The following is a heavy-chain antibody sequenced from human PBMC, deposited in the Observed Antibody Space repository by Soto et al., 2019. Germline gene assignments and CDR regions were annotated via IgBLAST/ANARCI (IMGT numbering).Heavy chain of an antibody. CDR2: VNADTGDT. CDR3: ARVPLRGSGINGFHP. J-gene: IGHJ5*02. D-gene: IGHD3-3*01. CDR1: GFTFTSYG. Sequence: QVQLVRSGGDVKKPGASVKVSCKASGFTFTSYGITWVRQTPGQGLEWMGWVNADTGDTNYAQKFQGRVTMATDTSTTTAYMELKSLRSDDTATYYCARVPLRGSGINGFHPWGQGTLVTVSA. V-gene: IGHV1-18*01.